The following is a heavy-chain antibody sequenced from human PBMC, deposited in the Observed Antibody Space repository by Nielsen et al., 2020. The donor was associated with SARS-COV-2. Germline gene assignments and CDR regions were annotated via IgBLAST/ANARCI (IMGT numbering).Heavy chain of an antibody. CDR2: IYHSGST. CDR1: GGSISSSNW. CDR3: ARAPLCSSTSCYRYYYYYYMDV. V-gene: IGHV4-4*02. D-gene: IGHD2-2*01. J-gene: IGHJ6*03. Sequence: SETLSLTRAVSGGSISSSNWWSWVRQPPGKGLEWIGEIYHSGSTNYNPSLKSRVTISVDKSKNQFSLKLSSVTAADTAVYYCARAPLCSSTSCYRYYYYYYMDVWGKGTTVTVSS.